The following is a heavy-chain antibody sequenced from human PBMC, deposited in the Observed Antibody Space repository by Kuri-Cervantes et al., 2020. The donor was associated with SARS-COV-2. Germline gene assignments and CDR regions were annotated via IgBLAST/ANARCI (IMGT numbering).Heavy chain of an antibody. D-gene: IGHD7-27*01. J-gene: IGHJ4*02. V-gene: IGHV4-38-2*02. CDR1: GYSISSGYY. CDR2: IYYSGST. Sequence: GSLRLSCTVSGYSISSGYYWGWIRQPPGKGPEWIGYIYYSGSTNYNPSLKSRVTISVDTSKNQFSLKLSSVTAADTAVYYCARDRLGRYYFDYWGQGTLVTVSS. CDR3: ARDRLGRYYFDY.